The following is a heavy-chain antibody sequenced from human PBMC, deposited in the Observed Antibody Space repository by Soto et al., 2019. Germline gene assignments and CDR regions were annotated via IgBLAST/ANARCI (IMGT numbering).Heavy chain of an antibody. CDR1: GFTFSSYA. CDR2: ISYDGSNK. CDR3: ARDRVPYYYDSSGYYDP. V-gene: IGHV3-30-3*01. D-gene: IGHD3-22*01. Sequence: QVQLVESGGGVVQPGRSLRLSCAASGFTFSSYAMHWVRQAPGKGLEWVAVISYDGSNKYYADSVKGRFTISRDNSKNTLYLQMNSLRAEDTAVYYCARDRVPYYYDSSGYYDPWGQGTLVTVSS. J-gene: IGHJ5*02.